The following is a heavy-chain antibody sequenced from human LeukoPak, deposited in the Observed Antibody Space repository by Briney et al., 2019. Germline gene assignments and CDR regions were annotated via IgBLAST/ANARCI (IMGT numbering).Heavy chain of an antibody. CDR1: GGTFSSYA. D-gene: IGHD6-6*01. CDR2: IIPIFGTA. V-gene: IGHV1-69*13. CDR3: ARGVGPYSSSYWYFDL. Sequence: SVKVSCKASGGTFSSYAISWVRQAPGQGLEWMGGIIPIFGTANYAQKFQGRVTITADESTSTAYMELSSLRSEDTAVYYCARGVGPYSSSYWYFDLWGRGTLVTVSS. J-gene: IGHJ2*01.